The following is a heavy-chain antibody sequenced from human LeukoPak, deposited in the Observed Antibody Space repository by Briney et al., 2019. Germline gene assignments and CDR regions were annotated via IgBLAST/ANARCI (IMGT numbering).Heavy chain of an antibody. CDR1: GYTFTSYD. J-gene: IGHJ4*02. CDR3: ARGEYDFWSGYRVDY. V-gene: IGHV1-8*03. D-gene: IGHD3-3*01. Sequence: ASVKVSCKASGYTFTSYDINWVRQATGQGLEWMGWMNPNSGNTGYAQKFQGRVTITRNTSISTAYMELCSLRSEDTAVYYCARGEYDFWSGYRVDYWGQGTLVTVSS. CDR2: MNPNSGNT.